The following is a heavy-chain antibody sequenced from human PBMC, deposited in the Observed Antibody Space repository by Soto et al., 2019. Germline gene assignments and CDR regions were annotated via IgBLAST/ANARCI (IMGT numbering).Heavy chain of an antibody. CDR1: GGSISSYY. D-gene: IGHD3-9*01. CDR2: IHYSGST. V-gene: IGHV4-59*01. Sequence: QVQLQESGPGLVKPSETLSLTCTVSGGSISSYYWSWIRQPPGKGLEWIAYIHYSGSTDYNPSLKSRLTISGDTSKRQFSLKLSSVTAADTAVHYCARADRTSDWLNALDSWGQGTMVTVSS. J-gene: IGHJ3*02. CDR3: ARADRTSDWLNALDS.